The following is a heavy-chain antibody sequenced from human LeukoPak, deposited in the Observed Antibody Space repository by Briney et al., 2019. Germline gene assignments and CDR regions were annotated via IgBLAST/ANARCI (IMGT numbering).Heavy chain of an antibody. CDR1: GGSISSYF. J-gene: IGHJ3*02. D-gene: IGHD5-24*01. CDR2: IYYSGST. V-gene: IGHV4-59*01. CDR3: ARDVEMAYAFDI. Sequence: SETLSLTCTVSGGSISSYFWSWIRQPPGKGLEWIGYIYYSGSTNYNPSLKRRVTISIDTSKNQFSLKLSSVTAADTAVYYCARDVEMAYAFDIWGQGTMVTVSS.